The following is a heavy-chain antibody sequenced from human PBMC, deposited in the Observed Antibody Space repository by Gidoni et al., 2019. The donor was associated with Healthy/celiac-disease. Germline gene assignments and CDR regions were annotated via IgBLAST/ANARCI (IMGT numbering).Heavy chain of an antibody. D-gene: IGHD1-26*01. V-gene: IGHV3-30-3*01. CDR3: ARDLVGATSLPHDY. CDR1: GFTFSSYA. Sequence: QVQLVESGGGVVQPGRSLRLSCSASGFTFSSYAMHWVRQAPGKGLEWVAVISYDGSNKYYADSVKGRFTISRDNSKNTLYLQMNSLRAEDTAVYYCARDLVGATSLPHDYWGQGTLVTVSS. CDR2: ISYDGSNK. J-gene: IGHJ4*02.